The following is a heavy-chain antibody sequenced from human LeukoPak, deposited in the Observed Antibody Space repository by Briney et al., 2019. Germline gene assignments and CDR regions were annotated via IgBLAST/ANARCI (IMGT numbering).Heavy chain of an antibody. CDR2: IWYDGSNK. CDR3: AKSSYYDSSGYYREYYFDY. J-gene: IGHJ4*02. Sequence: QAGGSLRLSCAASGFTFSSYGMHWVRQAPGKGLEWVAVIWYDGSNKYYADSVKGRFTISRDNSKNTLYLQMNSLRAEDTAVYYCAKSSYYDSSGYYREYYFDYWGQGTLVTVSS. D-gene: IGHD3-22*01. V-gene: IGHV3-33*06. CDR1: GFTFSSYG.